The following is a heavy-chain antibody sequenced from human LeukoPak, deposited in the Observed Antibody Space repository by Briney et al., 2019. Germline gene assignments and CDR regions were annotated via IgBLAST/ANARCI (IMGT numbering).Heavy chain of an antibody. CDR2: MSGSGGST. CDR1: GFTVSSYA. V-gene: IGHV3-23*01. Sequence: GGSLRLACAASGFTVSSYAMSSVRQAPGKGLEWVSAMSGSGGSTYYADSVKGRFTISRDNSKNTLYLQMNSLRAEDTAVYYCATPTAMGPYMDVWGKGTTVTVSS. J-gene: IGHJ6*03. CDR3: ATPTAMGPYMDV. D-gene: IGHD5-18*01.